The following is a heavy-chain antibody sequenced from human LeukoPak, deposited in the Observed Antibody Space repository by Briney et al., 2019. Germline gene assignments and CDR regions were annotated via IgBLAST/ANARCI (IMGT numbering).Heavy chain of an antibody. CDR3: ARDQKGYCSSTSCYSHYYYYMDV. Sequence: SETLSLTCTVSGGSIRGSYWSWIRQPGEKGLEWIGRIFGSGVTNYNPSLRSQATMSVDTSKNQFSLKLSSVTAADTAVYYCARDQKGYCSSTSCYSHYYYYMDVWGKGTTVTVSS. J-gene: IGHJ6*03. D-gene: IGHD2-2*01. CDR2: IFGSGVT. CDR1: GGSIRGSY. V-gene: IGHV4-4*07.